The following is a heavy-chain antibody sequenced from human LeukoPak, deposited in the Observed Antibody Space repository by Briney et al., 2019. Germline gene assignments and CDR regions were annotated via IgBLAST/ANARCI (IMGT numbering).Heavy chain of an antibody. Sequence: ASVKVSCKASGYTFTSYDINWVRQAPGQGLEWMGWMNPNSGNTGYAQKFQGRVTMTRNTSISTAYMELSSPRSEGTAVYYCARGGWLRPFDYWGQGTLVTVSS. CDR2: MNPNSGNT. V-gene: IGHV1-8*01. CDR1: GYTFTSYD. J-gene: IGHJ4*02. CDR3: ARGGWLRPFDY. D-gene: IGHD5-12*01.